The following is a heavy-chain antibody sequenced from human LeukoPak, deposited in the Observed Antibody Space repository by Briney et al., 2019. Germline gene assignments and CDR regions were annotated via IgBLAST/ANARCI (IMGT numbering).Heavy chain of an antibody. V-gene: IGHV3-11*04. CDR1: GFTFSDYY. D-gene: IGHD3-10*01. J-gene: IGHJ4*02. CDR3: ARDLLYYGSGRFPPNDY. Sequence: GGSLRLSCAASGFTFSDYYMSWIRQAPGKGLEWVSYISSSGSTIYYADSVKGRFTISRDNAKNSLYLQMNSLRAEDTAVYYCARDLLYYGSGRFPPNDYWGQGTLVTASS. CDR2: ISSSGSTI.